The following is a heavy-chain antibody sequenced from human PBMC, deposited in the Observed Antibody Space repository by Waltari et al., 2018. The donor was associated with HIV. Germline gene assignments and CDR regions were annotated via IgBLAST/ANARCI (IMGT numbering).Heavy chain of an antibody. CDR3: ARSPRGEQWLAY. V-gene: IGHV4-39*01. D-gene: IGHD6-19*01. CDR2: IFYNVSA. Sequence: QLQLQESGPGLVQPSETLSLTCTVSGGSISSSSYFWGWLRQSPGQGLDWIGSIFYNVSANYTPSLKSRATLSVDTSKNQFSLKLNSVTAADTAVYYCARSPRGEQWLAYWGQGTLVTVSS. J-gene: IGHJ1*01. CDR1: GGSISSSSYF.